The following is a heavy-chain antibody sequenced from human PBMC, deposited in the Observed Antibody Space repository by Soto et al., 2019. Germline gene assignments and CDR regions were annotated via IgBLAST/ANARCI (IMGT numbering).Heavy chain of an antibody. CDR3: ARLEGLATISYYFDF. J-gene: IGHJ4*02. V-gene: IGHV4-34*01. CDR1: GGSFSGYY. Sequence: SETLSLTCAVYGGSFSGYYWSWIRQPPGKGLEWIGEINHSGSTNYNPSLKSRVTISVDTSKSQFSLRLSSVTAADSAVYFCARLEGLATISYYFDFWGQGAQVTVSS. CDR2: INHSGST. D-gene: IGHD3-9*01.